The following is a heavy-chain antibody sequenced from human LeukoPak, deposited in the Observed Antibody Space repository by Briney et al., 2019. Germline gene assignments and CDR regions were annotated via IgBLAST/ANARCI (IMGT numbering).Heavy chain of an antibody. Sequence: GASLRLSCAASGVTFSNYSMSWVRQAPGKGLEWVSAVSGRDTSTYYTDSVKGRFTISRDNSKNTLYLQMNSLSAEDTAIYYCAKWGDYDVLTGYYDSDYWGQGTLVTVSS. J-gene: IGHJ4*02. D-gene: IGHD3-9*01. CDR2: VSGRDTST. CDR1: GVTFSNYS. CDR3: AKWGDYDVLTGYYDSDY. V-gene: IGHV3-23*01.